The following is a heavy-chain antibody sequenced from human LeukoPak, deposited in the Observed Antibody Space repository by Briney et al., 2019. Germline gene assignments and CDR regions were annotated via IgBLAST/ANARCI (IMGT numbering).Heavy chain of an antibody. V-gene: IGHV3-23*01. CDR1: GFTFSSYA. CDR2: ISGSGGST. Sequence: SGGSLRLSCAASGFTFSSYAMSWVRQAPGKGLEWVSAISGSGGSTYYADSVKGRFIISRDNSKNTLYLQMDSLRAEDTAVYYCAKDYYFGDYNYYYYYMDVWGKGTTVTVSS. J-gene: IGHJ6*03. D-gene: IGHD4-17*01. CDR3: AKDYYFGDYNYYYYYMDV.